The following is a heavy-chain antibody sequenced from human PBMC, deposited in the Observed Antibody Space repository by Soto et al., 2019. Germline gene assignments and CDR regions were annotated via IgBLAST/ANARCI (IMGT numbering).Heavy chain of an antibody. D-gene: IGHD4-17*01. J-gene: IGHJ5*02. Sequence: ASVKVSCKASGYTFTSYYIHWVRQAPGQGLEWMGIINPSGGSTTYAQKFQGRVTMTRDTSTSTVYMELSSLRSEDTAVYYCAGTIDYLGWFDPWGQGTLVTVSS. CDR3: AGTIDYLGWFDP. V-gene: IGHV1-46*01. CDR2: INPSGGST. CDR1: GYTFTSYY.